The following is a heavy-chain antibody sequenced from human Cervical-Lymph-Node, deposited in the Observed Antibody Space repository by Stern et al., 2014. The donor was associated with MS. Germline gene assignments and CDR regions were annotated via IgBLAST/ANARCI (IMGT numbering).Heavy chain of an antibody. V-gene: IGHV4-59*11. CDR3: ARDEGGSYDH. D-gene: IGHD1-26*01. Sequence: QVQLQESGPGLVKPAETLSLTCTISGGSITSHYWSLIRQPPGKGLEYIGNVYDTGPTNYTPSLNGRVAISVDTSKNQFFLKLSSVTAADTAVYFCARDEGGSYDHWGQGTLVTVSS. CDR2: VYDTGPT. J-gene: IGHJ4*02. CDR1: GGSITSHY.